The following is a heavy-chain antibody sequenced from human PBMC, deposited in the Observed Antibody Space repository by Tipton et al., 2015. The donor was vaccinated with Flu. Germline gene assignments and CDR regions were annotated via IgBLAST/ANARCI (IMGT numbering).Heavy chain of an antibody. Sequence: SLRLSCAASGFDFSDSYMSWVRQAPGKGLEWVAVIWYDGDIKYYADSVKGRFTVSRDNSKNTLSLEMNSLRAEDTALYYCARGGDRGQYYGLDVWGQGTTVTVSS. CDR2: IWYDGDIK. CDR1: GFDFSDSY. D-gene: IGHD2-21*01. CDR3: ARGGDRGQYYGLDV. J-gene: IGHJ6*02. V-gene: IGHV3-33*08.